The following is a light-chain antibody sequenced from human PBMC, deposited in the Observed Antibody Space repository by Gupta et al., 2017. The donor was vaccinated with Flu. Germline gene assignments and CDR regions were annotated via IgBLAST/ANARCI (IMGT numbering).Light chain of an antibody. V-gene: IGLV2-8*01. CDR2: EVS. Sequence: QSALTQPPSASGSPGQSVTISCTGTSSDVGGYNYVSWYQQHPGNAPILMIYEVSKRPSGVPDRFSSSTSGNTASLTVSGLQAEDEDYYYCSSYAGSNVVFGGGTKLTVL. J-gene: IGLJ2*01. CDR3: SSYAGSNVV. CDR1: SSDVGGYNY.